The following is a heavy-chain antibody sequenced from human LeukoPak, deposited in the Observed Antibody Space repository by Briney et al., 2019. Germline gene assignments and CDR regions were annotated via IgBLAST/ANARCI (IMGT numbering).Heavy chain of an antibody. J-gene: IGHJ4*02. CDR2: ITLTGET. CDR3: SRESGAFCPFGY. D-gene: IGHD1-26*01. V-gene: IGHV4-4*02. Sequence: SETPSLTSTASGGCVSSTNWGRWFGQPPGQGLEWIGEITLTGETNYNPSLNGRVTMSHDESRNQLSLDLTSVSVADTAIYYCSRESGAFCPFGYWGQGTLVIVPP. CDR1: GGCVSSTNW.